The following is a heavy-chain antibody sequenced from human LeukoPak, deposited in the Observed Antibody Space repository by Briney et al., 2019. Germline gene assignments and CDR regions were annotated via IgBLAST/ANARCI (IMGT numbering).Heavy chain of an antibody. Sequence: GGSLRLSCAASGFTFSSYDMHWVRQATGKGLEWVSAIGTAGDTYYPGSVKGRFTISRENAKNSLYLQMNSLRAGDTAVYYCARRYYYYGMDVWGQGTTVTVSS. V-gene: IGHV3-13*01. CDR2: IGTAGDT. J-gene: IGHJ6*02. CDR3: ARRYYYYGMDV. CDR1: GFTFSSYD.